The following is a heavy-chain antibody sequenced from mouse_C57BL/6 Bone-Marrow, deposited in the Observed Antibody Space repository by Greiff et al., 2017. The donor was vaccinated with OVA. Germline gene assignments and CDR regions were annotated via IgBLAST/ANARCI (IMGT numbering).Heavy chain of an antibody. CDR1: GYTFTSYG. Sequence: QVQLQQSGAELARPGASVKLSCKASGYTFTSYGISWVKQRTGQGLEWIGEIYPRSGNTYYNEKFKGKATLTADKSSSTAYMELRSLTSEDSAVYFCARHYGSSYWFAYWGQGTLVTVSA. CDR2: IYPRSGNT. CDR3: ARHYGSSYWFAY. D-gene: IGHD1-1*01. V-gene: IGHV1-81*01. J-gene: IGHJ3*01.